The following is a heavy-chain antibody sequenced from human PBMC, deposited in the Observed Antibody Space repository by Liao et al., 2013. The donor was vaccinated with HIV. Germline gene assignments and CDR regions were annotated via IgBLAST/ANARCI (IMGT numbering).Heavy chain of an antibody. CDR1: GGSISSYY. CDR2: IYYSGST. V-gene: IGHV4-59*01. Sequence: QVQLQESGPGLVKPSETLSLTCTVSGGSISSYYWSWIRQPPGKGLEWIGYIYYSGSTNYNPSLKSRVTISVDTSKNQFSLKLSSVTAADTAVYYCARLASPLEWLKVAFDIWGQGTMVTVSS. CDR3: ARLASPLEWLKVAFDI. J-gene: IGHJ3*02. D-gene: IGHD3-3*01.